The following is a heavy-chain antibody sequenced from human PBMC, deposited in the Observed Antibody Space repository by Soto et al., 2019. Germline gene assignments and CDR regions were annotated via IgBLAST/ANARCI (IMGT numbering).Heavy chain of an antibody. V-gene: IGHV4-59*01. CDR1: GGSISGCY. D-gene: IGHD5-12*01. Sequence: KPSETLSLTCTVYGGSISGCYWSWMRQPPGQGLEWIGYIYHSGTIRYNPSLESRVTISVDTSKNQFALKLASVTAADTAAYYCARTQMATLYFDYWGQGTLVTVSS. J-gene: IGHJ4*02. CDR2: IYHSGTI. CDR3: ARTQMATLYFDY.